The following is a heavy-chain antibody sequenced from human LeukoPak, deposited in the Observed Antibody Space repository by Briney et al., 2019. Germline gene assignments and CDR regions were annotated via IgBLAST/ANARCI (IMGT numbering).Heavy chain of an antibody. CDR2: ISGSGGST. CDR1: GFTFSSYA. J-gene: IGHJ4*02. Sequence: GGSLRLSCAASGFTFSSYAMSWVRQAPGKGLGWVSAISGSGGSTYYADSVKGRFTISRDNSKNTLYLQTNSLRAEDTAVYYCAKDGGSVVPADTFDYWGQGTLVTVSS. D-gene: IGHD2-2*01. CDR3: AKDGGSVVPADTFDY. V-gene: IGHV3-23*01.